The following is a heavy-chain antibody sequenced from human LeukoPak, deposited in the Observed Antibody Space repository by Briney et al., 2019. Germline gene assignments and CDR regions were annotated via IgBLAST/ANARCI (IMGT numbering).Heavy chain of an antibody. Sequence: PGGSLRLSCAASGFTFSSYAMHWVRQAPGKGLEWVAVISYDGSNKYYADSVKGRFTISRDNDKNSLYLQMNSLRAEDTAVYYCARDSGYPRAHGFDIWGQGTMVTVSS. CDR1: GFTFSSYA. J-gene: IGHJ3*02. CDR3: ARDSGYPRAHGFDI. D-gene: IGHD3-22*01. CDR2: ISYDGSNK. V-gene: IGHV3-30-3*01.